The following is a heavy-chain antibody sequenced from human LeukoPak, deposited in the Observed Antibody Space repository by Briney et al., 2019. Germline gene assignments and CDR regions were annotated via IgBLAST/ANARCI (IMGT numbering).Heavy chain of an antibody. CDR1: GFTFSSYE. CDR2: IKQDGSEK. V-gene: IGHV3-7*01. J-gene: IGHJ1*01. Sequence: GGSLRLSCAASGFTFSSYEMNWVRQAPGKGLEWVVNIKQDGSEKYYVDSVKGRFTISRDNAKNSLYLQMNSLRAEDTAVYYCAREGIYCSGGSCYSGYFQHWGQGTLVTVSS. CDR3: AREGIYCSGGSCYSGYFQH. D-gene: IGHD2-15*01.